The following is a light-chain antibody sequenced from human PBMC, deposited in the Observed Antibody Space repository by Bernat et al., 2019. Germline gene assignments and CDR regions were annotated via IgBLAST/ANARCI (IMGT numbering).Light chain of an antibody. J-gene: IGKJ2*03. CDR1: QDIRDY. CDR2: TAS. V-gene: IGKV1-17*01. Sequence: SASVGDRVTITCRASQDIRDYLSWYQQKPGKAPKLLIYTASSLQSGVTSRFSGSGSGKEFTITISSMQSEDFATDYCLKGYMIPYSCGQSTKVE. CDR3: LKGYMIPYS.